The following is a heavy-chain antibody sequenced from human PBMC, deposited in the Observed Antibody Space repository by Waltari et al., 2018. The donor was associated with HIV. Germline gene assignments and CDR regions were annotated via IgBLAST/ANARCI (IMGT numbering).Heavy chain of an antibody. J-gene: IGHJ6*02. D-gene: IGHD5-12*01. V-gene: IGHV3-7*01. CDR1: GFTFIRYW. Sequence: EVQLVESGGGLVQPVGSLRLSCAASGFTFIRYWMSWVRQAPGKGLKGVANIKQDGRDEFYVDSVKGRFTIARNNAKNSLYLQMNSRRAEETAVYYCARDADGYDPSGVLDVWGQETTVTVSS. CDR2: IKQDGRDE. CDR3: ARDADGYDPSGVLDV.